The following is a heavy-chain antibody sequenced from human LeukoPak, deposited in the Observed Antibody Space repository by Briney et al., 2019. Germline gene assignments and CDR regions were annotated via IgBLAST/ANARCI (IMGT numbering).Heavy chain of an antibody. D-gene: IGHD1-1*01. CDR2: MYYRGST. V-gene: IGHV4-39*07. J-gene: IGHJ6*02. CDR1: GGSINSSSYY. CDR3: ARDAGHQLSRRNYYAMDV. Sequence: PSETLSLTCTVSGGSINSSSYYWGWVRQPPGKGLEWIGSMYYRGSTYYNPSLKSRVTISVDTSKNQFSLKLSSVTAADTAVYCARDAGHQLSRRNYYAMDVWGQGTTVTVSS.